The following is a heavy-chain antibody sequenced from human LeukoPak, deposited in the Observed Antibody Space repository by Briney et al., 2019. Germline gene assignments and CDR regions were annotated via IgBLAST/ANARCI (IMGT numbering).Heavy chain of an antibody. V-gene: IGHV4-39*01. CDR3: ARGGVQLWSYAFDI. CDR1: GGSISSYY. Sequence: SETLSLTCTVSGGSISSYYWSWIRQPPGKGLEWIGSIYYSGSTYYNPSLKSRVTISVDTSKNQFSLKLSSVTAADTAVYYCARGGVQLWSYAFDIWGQGTMVTVSS. CDR2: IYYSGST. J-gene: IGHJ3*02. D-gene: IGHD5-18*01.